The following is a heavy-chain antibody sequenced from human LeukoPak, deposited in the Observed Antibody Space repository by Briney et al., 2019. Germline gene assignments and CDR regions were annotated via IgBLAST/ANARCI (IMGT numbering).Heavy chain of an antibody. CDR3: ARDRGYCTNGVCYRYDY. Sequence: GASVTVSCKASGYTFTSYGISWVRQAPGQGLEWMGWISAYNGNTNYAQKLQGRVTMTTDTSTSTAYMELRSLRSDDTAVYYCARDRGYCTNGVCYRYDYRGQGTLVTVSS. D-gene: IGHD2-8*01. CDR2: ISAYNGNT. CDR1: GYTFTSYG. V-gene: IGHV1-18*01. J-gene: IGHJ4*02.